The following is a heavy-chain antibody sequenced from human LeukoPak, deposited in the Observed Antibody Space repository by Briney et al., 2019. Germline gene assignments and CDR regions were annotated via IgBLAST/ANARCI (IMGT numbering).Heavy chain of an antibody. Sequence: GRSLRLSCAGSGFTFDDYAMHWVRQTPGKGLEWASGSSWNSGNIAYADFVGGRFTISRDNAKNSLSLQMNSLSDEDTAVYYCAKDAYGGATFFYYMDVWGKGTTVTVSS. CDR3: AKDAYGGATFFYYMDV. CDR2: SSWNSGNI. V-gene: IGHV3-9*01. D-gene: IGHD2/OR15-2a*01. CDR1: GFTFDDYA. J-gene: IGHJ6*03.